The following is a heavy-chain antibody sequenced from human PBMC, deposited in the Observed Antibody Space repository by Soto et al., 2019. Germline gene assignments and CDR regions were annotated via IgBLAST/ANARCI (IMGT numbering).Heavy chain of an antibody. Sequence: PGESLKISCKGSGYSFTSYWIGWVRQMPGKGLEWMGIIYPGDSDTRYSPSFQGQVTISADKSISTAYLQWSSLKASDTAMYYCARPGYYYGSGSYYNGVYYYGMDVWAQGNTVTVSS. CDR1: GYSFTSYW. CDR3: ARPGYYYGSGSYYNGVYYYGMDV. CDR2: IYPGDSDT. V-gene: IGHV5-51*01. D-gene: IGHD3-10*01. J-gene: IGHJ6*02.